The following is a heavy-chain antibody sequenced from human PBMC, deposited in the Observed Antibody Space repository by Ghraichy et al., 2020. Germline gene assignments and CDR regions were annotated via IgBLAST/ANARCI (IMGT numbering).Heavy chain of an antibody. CDR3: ARFIAVAGNFDY. CDR2: IYYSGST. Sequence: SETLSLTCTVSGGSISSGGYYWSWIRQHPGKGLEWIGYIYYSGSTYYNPSLKSRVTISVDTSKNQFSLKLSSVTAADTAVYYCARFIAVAGNFDYWGQGTLVTVSS. V-gene: IGHV4-31*03. D-gene: IGHD6-19*01. CDR1: GGSISSGGYY. J-gene: IGHJ4*02.